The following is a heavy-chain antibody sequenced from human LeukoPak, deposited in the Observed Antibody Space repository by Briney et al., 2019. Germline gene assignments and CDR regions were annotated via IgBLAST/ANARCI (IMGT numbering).Heavy chain of an antibody. CDR1: GYSISSGYY. J-gene: IGHJ6*03. D-gene: IGHD3-10*01. V-gene: IGHV4-38-2*02. Sequence: SETLSLTCTVSGYSISSGYYWGWIRQPPGKGLEWIGSIYHSGSTYYNPSLKSRVTISVDTSKNQFSLKLSSVTAADTAVYYCARGGGTMVRGVRKYYYYYMDVWGKGTTVTVSS. CDR2: IYHSGST. CDR3: ARGGGTMVRGVRKYYYYYMDV.